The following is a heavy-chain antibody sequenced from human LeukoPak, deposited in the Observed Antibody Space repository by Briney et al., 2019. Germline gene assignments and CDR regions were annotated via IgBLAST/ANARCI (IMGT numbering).Heavy chain of an antibody. V-gene: IGHV4-34*01. CDR3: ARGRIQLWAYYYYMDV. CDR1: GGSSSGYY. CDR2: INHSGST. D-gene: IGHD5-18*01. Sequence: SETLSLTCAVYGGSSSGYYWSWIRQPPGKGLEWIGEINHSGSTNYNPSLKSRVTISVDTSKNQFSLKLSSVTAADTAVYYCARGRIQLWAYYYYMDVWGKGTTVTVSS. J-gene: IGHJ6*03.